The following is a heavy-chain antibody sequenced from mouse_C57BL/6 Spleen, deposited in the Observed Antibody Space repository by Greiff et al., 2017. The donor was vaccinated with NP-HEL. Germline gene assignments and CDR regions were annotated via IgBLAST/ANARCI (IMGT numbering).Heavy chain of an antibody. V-gene: IGHV1-55*01. J-gene: IGHJ4*01. CDR3: ARSGSVWSYAMDY. D-gene: IGHD2-10*02. CDR2: IYPGSGST. CDR1: GYTFTSYW. Sequence: QVQLQQPGAELVKPGASVKMSCKASGYTFTSYWITWVKQRPGQGLEWIGDIYPGSGSTNYNEKFKSKATLTVDTSSSTAYMQLSSLTSEDSAVYYCARSGSVWSYAMDYWGQGTSVTVSS.